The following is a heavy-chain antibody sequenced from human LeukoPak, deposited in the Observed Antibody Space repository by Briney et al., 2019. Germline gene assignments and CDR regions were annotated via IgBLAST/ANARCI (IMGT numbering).Heavy chain of an antibody. CDR3: ARVGVYGLCSSSACFSPFDS. J-gene: IGHJ4*02. CDR2: IYYNGRT. D-gene: IGHD2-2*03. Sequence: SEILSLTCTVSVGSISSSSYFWGWIRQPPEKGPEWIGTIYYNGRTYYNPSLKSRVTISVDTSNNQFSLRLSSVTAADTAVYYCARVGVYGLCSSSACFSPFDSWGQGTLVTVSS. V-gene: IGHV4-39*07. CDR1: VGSISSSSYF.